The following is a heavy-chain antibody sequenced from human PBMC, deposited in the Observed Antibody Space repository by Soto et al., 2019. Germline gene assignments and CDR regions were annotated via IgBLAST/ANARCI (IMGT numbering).Heavy chain of an antibody. CDR1: GFTFNNYA. V-gene: IGHV3-23*01. Sequence: LRLSCAASGFTFNNYAMSWVRQAPGKGLEWVSGISASGSRTFYADSVKGRFTVSRDFSKNTLSLQMDSLRAEDTAVYFCGKDPNGDYVGGFEFSGPGTILTV. J-gene: IGHJ3*01. CDR3: GKDPNGDYVGGFEF. D-gene: IGHD4-17*01. CDR2: ISASGSRT.